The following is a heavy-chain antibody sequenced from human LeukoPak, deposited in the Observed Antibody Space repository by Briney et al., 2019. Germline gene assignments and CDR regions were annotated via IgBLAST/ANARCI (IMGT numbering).Heavy chain of an antibody. V-gene: IGHV4-59*08. Sequence: SETLSLTCTVSGGSISSYYWSWIRQPPGKGLEWIGYIYYSGSTNYNPSLKSRVTISIDTSKNQFSLKLRTVTAADTAVYYCARPCRDGYTSPFDYWGQGTLVTVSS. D-gene: IGHD5-24*01. CDR1: GGSISSYY. J-gene: IGHJ4*02. CDR2: IYYSGST. CDR3: ARPCRDGYTSPFDY.